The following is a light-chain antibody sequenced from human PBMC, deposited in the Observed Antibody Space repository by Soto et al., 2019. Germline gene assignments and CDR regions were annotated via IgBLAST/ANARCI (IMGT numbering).Light chain of an antibody. Sequence: EIVLTQSRGTLSLSPGARATLSGRSSQSLSSSYLAWYQQKPGQAARLLIYGASSRATAIPDRFSGSGSGTDFTLTISRLEPEDFAVYYCQQYGNSPITVGQGTRLEIK. CDR3: QQYGNSPIT. J-gene: IGKJ5*01. CDR1: QSLSSSY. CDR2: GAS. V-gene: IGKV3-20*01.